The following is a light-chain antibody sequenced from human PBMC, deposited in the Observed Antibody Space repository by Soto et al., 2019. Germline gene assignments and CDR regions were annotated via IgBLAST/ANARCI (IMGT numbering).Light chain of an antibody. CDR3: CSYAGSFTLYV. CDR2: DVS. CDR1: SGDVGGYNY. J-gene: IGLJ1*01. V-gene: IGLV2-11*01. Sequence: QSALTQPRSLSGSPGQSVTISCTGTSGDVGGYNYVSWYQQHPGKAPKLMIYDVSERPSGVPDRFSGSKSGNTASLTISGLQAEDEADYYCCSYAGSFTLYVFGTGTKVTVL.